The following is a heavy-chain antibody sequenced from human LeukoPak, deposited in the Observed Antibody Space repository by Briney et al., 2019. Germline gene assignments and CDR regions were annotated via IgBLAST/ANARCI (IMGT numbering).Heavy chain of an antibody. CDR2: IYHSGST. V-gene: IGHV4-38-2*02. Sequence: SETLSLTCSVSHYSISNNYYWGWIRQPPGKGLEWIGSIYHSGSTYYNPSLRSRVTISMDTSKNQFSLKLRFVTAADTAVYYCAREMRGSASATYWGQGMLVTVSS. CDR3: AREMRGSASATY. J-gene: IGHJ4*02. CDR1: HYSISNNYY. D-gene: IGHD6-6*01.